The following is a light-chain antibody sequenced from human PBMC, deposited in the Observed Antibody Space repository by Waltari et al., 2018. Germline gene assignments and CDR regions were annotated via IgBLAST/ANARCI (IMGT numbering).Light chain of an antibody. V-gene: IGKV1-27*01. CDR3: QKYNSAPPT. CDR2: AAS. CDR1: LGISNY. Sequence: DIQMTQSPSSLSASVGDRVALTCRASLGISNYLAWYQQRPGKAPRLLIYAASTLQPGVPSRFSGSGAWTDFTLSIDSPQPEEAATYYCQKYNSAPPTFGPGTKVEIK. J-gene: IGKJ1*01.